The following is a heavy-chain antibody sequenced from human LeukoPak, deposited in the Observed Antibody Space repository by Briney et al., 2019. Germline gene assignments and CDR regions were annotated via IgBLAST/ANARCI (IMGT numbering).Heavy chain of an antibody. Sequence: GGSLRLCCAVSGFTFSSYWMHWVRQAPGKGLVWVSRINSDGSSTSYADSVKGRFTISRDNAKNTLYLQMNSLRAEDTAVYYCARDQGYSYGLTYYMDVWGKGTTVTVSS. J-gene: IGHJ6*03. CDR1: GFTFSSYW. CDR2: INSDGSST. CDR3: ARDQGYSYGLTYYMDV. V-gene: IGHV3-74*01. D-gene: IGHD5-18*01.